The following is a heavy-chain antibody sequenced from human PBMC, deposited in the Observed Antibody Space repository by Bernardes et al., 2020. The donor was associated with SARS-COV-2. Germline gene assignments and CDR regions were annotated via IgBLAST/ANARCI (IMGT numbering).Heavy chain of an antibody. D-gene: IGHD3-10*01. CDR1: GFTFSSYA. CDR2: ISSNGGST. CDR3: ARDYYGSGSYYTPDY. Sequence: GVSLRLSCAASGFTFSSYAMHWVRQAPGKGLEYVSAISSNGGSTYYANSVKGRFTISRDNSKNTLYLQMGSLRAEDMAVYYCARDYYGSGSYYTPDYWGQGTLVTVSS. V-gene: IGHV3-64*01. J-gene: IGHJ4*02.